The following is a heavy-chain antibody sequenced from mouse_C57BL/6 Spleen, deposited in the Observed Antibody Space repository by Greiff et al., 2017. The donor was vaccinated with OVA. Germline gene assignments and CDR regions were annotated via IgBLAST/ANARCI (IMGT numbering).Heavy chain of an antibody. CDR1: GYTFTSYW. V-gene: IGHV1-50*01. CDR3: ARYYDYDGAWFAD. Sequence: VQLQQPGAELVQPGASVKLSCKASGYTFTSYWMQWVKQRPGQGLEWIGEIDPSDSYNTSHQTFTGKATLTVDTSSSTAEKQLSSLTSEDSAVYYCARYYDYDGAWFADWGQGTLVTVSA. J-gene: IGHJ3*01. D-gene: IGHD2-4*01. CDR2: IDPSDSYN.